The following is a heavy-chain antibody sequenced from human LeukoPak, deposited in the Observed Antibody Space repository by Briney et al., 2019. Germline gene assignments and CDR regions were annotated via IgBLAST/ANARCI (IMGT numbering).Heavy chain of an antibody. CDR1: GGTFSDYA. J-gene: IGHJ4*02. CDR3: ARDRHYSAAPSDY. V-gene: IGHV1-69*04. D-gene: IGHD2-21*01. Sequence: ASVKVSCKASGGTFSDYAISWVRQAHGQGLEWMGRIIPILGIAKYAQKFQGRVTITADSSTSTAYMGLRSLRSEDTAVYYCARDRHYSAAPSDYWGQGTLVSVSS. CDR2: IIPILGIA.